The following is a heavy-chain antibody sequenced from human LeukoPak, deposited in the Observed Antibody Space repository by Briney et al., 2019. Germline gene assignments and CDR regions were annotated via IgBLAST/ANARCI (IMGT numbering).Heavy chain of an antibody. V-gene: IGHV1-2*06. CDR3: ARGTYYYDSSGYFDY. CDR1: GYTFTGYY. J-gene: IGHJ4*02. Sequence: ASVKVSCKASGYTFTGYYMHWVRQAPGQGLEWLGRINPNSGGTNYAQKFQGRVTMTGDTSISTAYMELSRLRSDDTAVYYCARGTYYYDSSGYFDYWGQGTLVTVSS. CDR2: INPNSGGT. D-gene: IGHD3-22*01.